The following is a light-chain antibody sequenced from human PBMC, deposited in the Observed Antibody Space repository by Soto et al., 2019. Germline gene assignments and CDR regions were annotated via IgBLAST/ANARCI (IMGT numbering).Light chain of an antibody. V-gene: IGKV1-12*01. CDR1: QGVSNW. J-gene: IGKJ2*01. Sequence: DIQMTQSPSSVSASVGDRVTITCRASQGVSNWLAWYQQKPGKAPKLLIYAASTLRSGVPSRFRGSGSGTDFTFTISSLQPEDFATYYCQQANSFPHTFGQGTKLEIK. CDR2: AAS. CDR3: QQANSFPHT.